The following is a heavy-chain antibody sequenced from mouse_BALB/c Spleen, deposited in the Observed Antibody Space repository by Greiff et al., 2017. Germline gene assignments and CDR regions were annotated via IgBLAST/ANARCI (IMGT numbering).Heavy chain of an antibody. J-gene: IGHJ3*01. V-gene: IGHV5-12-1*01. CDR1: GFAFSSYD. D-gene: IGHD2-3*01. Sequence: EVMLVESGGGLVKPGGSLKLSCAASGFAFSSYDMSWVRQTPEKRLEWVAYISSGGGSTYYPDTVKGRFTISRDNAKNTLYLQISSLKAEDTAMYYCARHHDGDWGFAYWGQGTLVTVSA. CDR3: ARHHDGDWGFAY. CDR2: ISSGGGST.